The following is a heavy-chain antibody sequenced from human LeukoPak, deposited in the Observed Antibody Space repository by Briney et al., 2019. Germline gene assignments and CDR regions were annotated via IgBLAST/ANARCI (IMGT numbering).Heavy chain of an antibody. CDR1: GYTFTDYY. V-gene: IGHV1-69-2*01. CDR3: ATSGSFWDVVVVVAATHTNAFDI. D-gene: IGHD2-15*01. CDR2: IDPEDGET. Sequence: ASVKISCKVSGYTFTDYYMHWVQQAPGKGREWMGLIDPEDGETIYAEKFQGRVTITADTSTDTAYMELSSLRSEDTAVYYCATSGSFWDVVVVVAATHTNAFDIWGQGTMVTVSS. J-gene: IGHJ3*02.